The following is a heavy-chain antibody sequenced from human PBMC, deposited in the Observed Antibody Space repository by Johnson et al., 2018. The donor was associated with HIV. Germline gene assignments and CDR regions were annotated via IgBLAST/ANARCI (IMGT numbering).Heavy chain of an antibody. V-gene: IGHV3-9*01. Sequence: QLVESGGGVVRPGRSLRLSCAASGFTFDDYAMHWVRQAPGKGLEWVAGISWNSGSIGYADSVKGLFTISRDNAKNSLYLQMNSLRAEDTALYYCAKGGYDSEDAFDIWGQGTMVTVSS. D-gene: IGHD3-22*01. CDR2: ISWNSGSI. CDR1: GFTFDDYA. J-gene: IGHJ3*02. CDR3: AKGGYDSEDAFDI.